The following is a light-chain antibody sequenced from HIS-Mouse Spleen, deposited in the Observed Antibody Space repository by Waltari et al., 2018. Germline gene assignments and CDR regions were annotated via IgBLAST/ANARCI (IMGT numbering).Light chain of an antibody. CDR1: SSNIGSNT. J-gene: IGLJ3*02. V-gene: IGLV1-44*01. CDR2: SNN. Sequence: PSASGTPGQRVTISCSGSSSNIGSNTVNWYQQLPGTAPKLLIYSNNQRPSGVPDRFSGSKSGTPASLAISGLQSEDEADYYCAAWDDSLNGWVFGGGTKLTVL. CDR3: AAWDDSLNGWV.